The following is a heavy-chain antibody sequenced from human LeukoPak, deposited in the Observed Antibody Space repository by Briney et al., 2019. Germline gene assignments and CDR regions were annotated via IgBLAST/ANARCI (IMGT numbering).Heavy chain of an antibody. D-gene: IGHD5-12*01. CDR2: IDHTGST. Sequence: PSETLSLTCTVSGGSINGYFWSWFRQPPGKGLEWIGNIDHTGSTKYNPSLKSQVTVSFHTSDNQFSLMLTSVTAADTAVYYCARQDGATTPYYYYYYMDVWGKGTTVTVSS. CDR1: GGSINGYF. CDR3: ARQDGATTPYYYYYYMDV. V-gene: IGHV4-59*08. J-gene: IGHJ6*03.